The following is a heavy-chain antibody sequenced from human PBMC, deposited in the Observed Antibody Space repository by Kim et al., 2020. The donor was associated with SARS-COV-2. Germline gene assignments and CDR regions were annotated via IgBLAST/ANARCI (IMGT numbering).Heavy chain of an antibody. V-gene: IGHV1-46*01. J-gene: IGHJ4*02. CDR3: ARDLVVVPAASGFDY. Sequence: TFKGRVTMTRETSTSTVYMELSSLRSEDTAVYYCARDLVVVPAASGFDYWGQGTLVTVSS. D-gene: IGHD2-2*01.